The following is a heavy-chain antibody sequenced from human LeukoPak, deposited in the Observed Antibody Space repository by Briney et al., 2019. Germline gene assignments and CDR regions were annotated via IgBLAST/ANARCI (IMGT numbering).Heavy chain of an antibody. J-gene: IGHJ4*02. CDR3: ARGYYYGSGD. D-gene: IGHD3-10*01. CDR1: GGSISSGSYY. V-gene: IGHV4-61*02. Sequence: SETLSLTCTVSGGSISSGSYYWSWIRQPAGKGLEWIGRIYTSGSTNYNPSLKSRVTISVDTSKNQFSLKLSSVTAADTAVYYCARGYYYGSGDWGQGTLVTVSS. CDR2: IYTSGST.